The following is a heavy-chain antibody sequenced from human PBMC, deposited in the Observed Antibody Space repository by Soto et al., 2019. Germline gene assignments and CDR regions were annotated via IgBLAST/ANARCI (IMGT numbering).Heavy chain of an antibody. D-gene: IGHD6-6*01. CDR3: ARERADEGGIAPRPLPSYYYYWAV. J-gene: IGHJ6*03. CDR1: GYTFTSYA. CDR2: INAGNGNT. Sequence: GASVKVCCKASGYTFTSYAMHWVRQAPGQRLEWMGWINAGNGNTKYSQRFQGRVTITRDTSASTAYMELSSLRSEDTAVYYCARERADEGGIAPRPLPSYYYYWAVGGKGTTVPV. V-gene: IGHV1-3*01.